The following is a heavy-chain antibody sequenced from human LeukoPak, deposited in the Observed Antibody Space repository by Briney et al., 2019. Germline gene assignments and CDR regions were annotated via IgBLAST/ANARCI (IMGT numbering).Heavy chain of an antibody. CDR1: GLPFSSHA. Sequence: GSLRLSCVAPGLPFSSHAMTWVRQTPGKGLGWVSGITGSGGSTYHADSVKGRFTISRDNSKNTLYLQMNNLRAEDTAVYYCASRPASETYFAVFDYWGQGTLVTVSS. D-gene: IGHD1-26*01. J-gene: IGHJ4*02. CDR2: ITGSGGST. CDR3: ASRPASETYFAVFDY. V-gene: IGHV3-23*01.